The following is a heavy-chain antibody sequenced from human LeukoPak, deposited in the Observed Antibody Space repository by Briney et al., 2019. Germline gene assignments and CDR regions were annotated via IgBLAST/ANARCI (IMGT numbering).Heavy chain of an antibody. CDR1: GGTFSSYA. V-gene: IGHV1-69*13. J-gene: IGHJ4*02. CDR2: IIPIFGTA. D-gene: IGHD3-22*01. Sequence: SVKVSCKASGGTFSSYAISWVRQAPGQGLEWMGGIIPIFGTANYAQKFQGRVTITADESTSTAYMELSSLRSEDTAVYYCASDLYYYDSSGYYRDWGQGTLVTVSS. CDR3: ASDLYYYDSSGYYRD.